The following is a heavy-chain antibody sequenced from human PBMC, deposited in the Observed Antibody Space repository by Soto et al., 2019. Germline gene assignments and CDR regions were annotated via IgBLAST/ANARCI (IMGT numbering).Heavy chain of an antibody. CDR3: ATLPGVAGDY. J-gene: IGHJ4*02. V-gene: IGHV4-34*01. Sequence: SETLSLTCAVYGGSFSTYYWSWIRQPPGKGLEWIGEINRSGSTNYNPSLKSRVTISLDTSKNQFSLKLSSVTAADTAVYYCATLPGVAGDYWGQGTLVTVSS. CDR2: INRSGST. CDR1: GGSFSTYY. D-gene: IGHD6-19*01.